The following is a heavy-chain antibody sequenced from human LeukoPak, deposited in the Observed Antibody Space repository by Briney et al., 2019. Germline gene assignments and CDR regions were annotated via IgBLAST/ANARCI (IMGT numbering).Heavy chain of an antibody. CDR2: IKQDGSEK. J-gene: IGHJ4*02. Sequence: GGSLRLSCAASGFTFSSYWMSWVRRAPGKGLEWVANIKQDGSEKYYVDSVKGRFTISRDNAKNSLYLQMNSLRAEDTAVYYCARDRGSSCHDYWGQGTLVTVSS. D-gene: IGHD2-15*01. V-gene: IGHV3-7*03. CDR3: ARDRGSSCHDY. CDR1: GFTFSSYW.